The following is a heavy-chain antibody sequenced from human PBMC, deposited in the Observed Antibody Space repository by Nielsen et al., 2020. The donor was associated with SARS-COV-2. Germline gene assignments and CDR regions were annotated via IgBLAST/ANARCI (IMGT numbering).Heavy chain of an antibody. D-gene: IGHD3-16*02. V-gene: IGHV3-30*18. CDR2: ISYDGSNK. CDR1: GFTFSSYG. Sequence: GGSLRLSCAASGFTFSSYGMHWVRQAPGKGLEWVAVISYDGSNKYYADSVKGRFTISRDNSKNTLYLQMNSLRAEDTAVYYCAKAVPPRELSLRFGYWGQGTLVTVSS. J-gene: IGHJ4*02. CDR3: AKAVPPRELSLRFGY.